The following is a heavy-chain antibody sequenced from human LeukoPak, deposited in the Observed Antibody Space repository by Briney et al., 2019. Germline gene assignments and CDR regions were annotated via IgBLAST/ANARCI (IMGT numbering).Heavy chain of an antibody. CDR3: ARDSSGWSRGFHP. Sequence: ASVKVSCKASGYTFTGYYMHWERQAPGQGLEWMGWINPNSGGTNYAQKFQGRVTMTRDTSISTAYMELSRLRSDDTAVYYCARDSSGWSRGFHPWGQGTLVTVSS. CDR1: GYTFTGYY. CDR2: INPNSGGT. D-gene: IGHD6-19*01. J-gene: IGHJ5*02. V-gene: IGHV1-2*02.